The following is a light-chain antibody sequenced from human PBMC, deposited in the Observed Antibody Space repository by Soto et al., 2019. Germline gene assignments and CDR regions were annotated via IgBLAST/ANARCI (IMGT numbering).Light chain of an antibody. V-gene: IGKV3-20*01. Sequence: ENVLTQSPGTLSLSPGERATLSCRASQSVSSNYVAWYQQKPGQAPRLLVYGASSRATGIPDRFSGSGSGTDFTLTISRLEPEDFAVYYCQQYGSSPWTFGQGTKVDIK. J-gene: IGKJ1*01. CDR1: QSVSSNY. CDR2: GAS. CDR3: QQYGSSPWT.